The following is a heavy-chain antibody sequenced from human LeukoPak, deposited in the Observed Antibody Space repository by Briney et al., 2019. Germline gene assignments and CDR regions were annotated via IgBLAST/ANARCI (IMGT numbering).Heavy chain of an antibody. J-gene: IGHJ3*02. CDR2: ISSSSSTI. CDR3: ARGDEAFDI. Sequence: GGSLRPSCAASGFTFSSYSMNWVRQAPGKGLEWVSYISSSSSTIYYADSVKGRFTISRDNAKNSLYLQMNSLRAEDTAVYYCARGDEAFDIWGQGTMVTVSS. V-gene: IGHV3-48*01. CDR1: GFTFSSYS.